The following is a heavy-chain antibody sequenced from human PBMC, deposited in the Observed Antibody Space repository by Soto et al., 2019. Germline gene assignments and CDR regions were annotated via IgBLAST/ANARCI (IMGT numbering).Heavy chain of an antibody. CDR1: GFTFSSYG. J-gene: IGHJ3*02. Sequence: QVQLVESGGGVVQPGRSLRLSCAASGFTFSSYGMHWVRQAPGKGLEWVAVIWYDGSNKYYADSVKGRFTISRDNSKNTLYLQMNSLRAEDTAVYYCAREKITVVRGLLITDAFDIWGQGTMVTVSS. CDR3: AREKITVVRGLLITDAFDI. CDR2: IWYDGSNK. D-gene: IGHD3-10*01. V-gene: IGHV3-33*01.